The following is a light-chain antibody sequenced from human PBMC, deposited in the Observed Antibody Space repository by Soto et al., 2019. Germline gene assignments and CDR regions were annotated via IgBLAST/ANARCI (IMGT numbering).Light chain of an antibody. Sequence: EVVMRQSPATLSVSPGEGATLPCRASQGIGDTLAWYQHKPGQTPRLLIDGTSTRATGVPARFTGSRSGTEFTLTINSLQSGDPAVYYCQRYNNWPRTFCGGTKVDIK. V-gene: IGKV3-15*01. CDR2: GTS. J-gene: IGKJ4*01. CDR3: QRYNNWPRT. CDR1: QGIGDT.